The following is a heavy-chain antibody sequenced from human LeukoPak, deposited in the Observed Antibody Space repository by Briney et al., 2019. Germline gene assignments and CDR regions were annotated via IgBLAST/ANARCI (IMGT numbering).Heavy chain of an antibody. J-gene: IGHJ4*02. V-gene: IGHV4-59*12. CDR2: IYYSGST. CDR1: GGSISSYY. Sequence: SETLSLTCTVSGGSISSYYWSWIRRPPGKGLEWIGYIYYSGSTNYNPSLKSRVTISVDTSKNQFSLKLSSVTAADTAVYYCARVSWGKWGPGRGYFDYWGQGTLVTVSS. CDR3: ARVSWGKWGPGRGYFDY. D-gene: IGHD3-10*01.